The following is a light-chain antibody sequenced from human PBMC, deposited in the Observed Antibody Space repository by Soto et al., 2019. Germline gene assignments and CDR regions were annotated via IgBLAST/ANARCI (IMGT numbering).Light chain of an antibody. CDR3: QQYNNWPPIT. J-gene: IGKJ5*01. V-gene: IGKV3-15*01. CDR2: SAS. Sequence: ILMTQSPATLSVSPGEGDTLSCRASQSIGSNLAWYQQKPGQAPRLLIYSASTRATDIPARFSGSGSGTEFTLTISSLQSEDFAVYYCQQYNNWPPITFGQGARLEI. CDR1: QSIGSN.